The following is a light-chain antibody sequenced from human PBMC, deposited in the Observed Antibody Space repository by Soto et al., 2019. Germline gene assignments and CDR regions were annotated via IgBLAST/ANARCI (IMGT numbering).Light chain of an antibody. J-gene: IGKJ1*01. Sequence: EIVMTQSPATLSVSPGERATLSCRASESVSSNLAWYQQKPGQAPSLLIYDASTRATAIPARFSGSGSGTEFTLTISGLEPEDFAVYYCQQYGSSPWTFGQGTKVEIK. CDR2: DAS. CDR3: QQYGSSPWT. CDR1: ESVSSN. V-gene: IGKV3-15*01.